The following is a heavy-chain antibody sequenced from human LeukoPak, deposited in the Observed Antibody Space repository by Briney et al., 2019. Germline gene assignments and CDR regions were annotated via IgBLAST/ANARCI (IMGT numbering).Heavy chain of an antibody. CDR1: GGSVSSGSYY. D-gene: IGHD1-7*01. V-gene: IGHV4-61*01. CDR2: IYYSGST. Sequence: SETLSLTCTVSGGSVSSGSYYWCWIRQPPGKGLEWIGYIYYSGSTNYNPSLKSRVTISVDTSKNQFSLKLSSVTAADTAVYYCARGAALTELGDYWGQGTLVTVSS. J-gene: IGHJ4*02. CDR3: ARGAALTELGDY.